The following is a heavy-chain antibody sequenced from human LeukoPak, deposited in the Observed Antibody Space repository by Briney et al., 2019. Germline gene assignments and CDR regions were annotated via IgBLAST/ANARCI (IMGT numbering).Heavy chain of an antibody. CDR1: GFTFSSYS. CDR3: ARDPRFVYYFAY. Sequence: PGGCLRLSCAASGFTFSSYSMNWARQAPGKGLEWVSSISSNSSYIYYADSVKGRFTISRDNAKNSLYRQMNSLRAEDTALYYCARDPRFVYYFAYWRQPTLLTVSS. CDR2: ISSNSSYI. V-gene: IGHV3-21*01. J-gene: IGHJ4*02. D-gene: IGHD3-16*01.